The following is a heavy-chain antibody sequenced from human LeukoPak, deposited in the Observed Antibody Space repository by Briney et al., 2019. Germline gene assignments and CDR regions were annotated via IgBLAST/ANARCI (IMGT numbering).Heavy chain of an antibody. CDR3: ARGDLRITMIVVVQLPPDY. V-gene: IGHV1-18*01. D-gene: IGHD3-22*01. CDR1: GYTFPSYG. CDR2: ISAYNGNT. Sequence: ASVKVSCKASGYTFPSYGISWVRQAPGQGLEWMGWISAYNGNTNYAQKLQGRVTMTTDTSTSTAYMELRSLRSDDTAVYYCARGDLRITMIVVVQLPPDYWGQGTLVTVSS. J-gene: IGHJ4*02.